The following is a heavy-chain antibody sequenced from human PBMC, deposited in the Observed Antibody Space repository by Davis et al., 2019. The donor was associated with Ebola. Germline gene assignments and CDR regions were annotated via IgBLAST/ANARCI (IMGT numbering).Heavy chain of an antibody. Sequence: AASVKVSCKASGYTFTSYYMHWVRQPPGQGLEWMGIINPSGGSTSYAQKFQGRVTMTRDTSTSTVYMELSSLRSEDTAVYYCAREKIVVVITEPYYYYYGMDVWGKGTTVTVSS. CDR1: GYTFTSYY. CDR3: AREKIVVVITEPYYYYYGMDV. V-gene: IGHV1-46*01. D-gene: IGHD3-22*01. CDR2: INPSGGST. J-gene: IGHJ6*04.